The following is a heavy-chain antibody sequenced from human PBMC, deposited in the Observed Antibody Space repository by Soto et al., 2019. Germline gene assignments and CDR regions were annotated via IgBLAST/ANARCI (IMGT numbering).Heavy chain of an antibody. Sequence: PGGSLRLSCAASGFTFSSYAMHWVRQAPGKGLEWVAVISYDGSNKYYADSVKGRFTISRDNSKNTLYLQMNSLRAEDTAVYYCARDPVYSSSSGYYYGMDVWDQGTTVTVSS. V-gene: IGHV3-30-3*01. CDR2: ISYDGSNK. D-gene: IGHD6-6*01. CDR3: ARDPVYSSSSGYYYGMDV. J-gene: IGHJ6*02. CDR1: GFTFSSYA.